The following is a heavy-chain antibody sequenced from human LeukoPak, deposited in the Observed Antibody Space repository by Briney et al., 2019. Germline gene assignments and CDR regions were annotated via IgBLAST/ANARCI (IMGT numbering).Heavy chain of an antibody. V-gene: IGHV3-23*01. CDR2: ISGSGGST. D-gene: IGHD4/OR15-4a*01. CDR1: GFTFSSYS. J-gene: IGHJ4*02. Sequence: QSGGSLRLSCAASGFTFSSYSMNWVRQAPGKGLEWVSAISGSGGSTYYADSVKGRFTISRDNSKNTLYLQMNSLRAEDTAVYYCAKQLNPRPWYYFDSWGQGTLVTVSS. CDR3: AKQLNPRPWYYFDS.